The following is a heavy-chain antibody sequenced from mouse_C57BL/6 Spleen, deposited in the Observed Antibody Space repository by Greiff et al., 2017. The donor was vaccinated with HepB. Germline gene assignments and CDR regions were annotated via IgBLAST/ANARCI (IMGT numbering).Heavy chain of an antibody. D-gene: IGHD4-1*02. CDR2: ISSGGSYT. J-gene: IGHJ1*03. V-gene: IGHV5-6*01. CDR3: ARPTGGGYFDV. Sequence: EVKVVESGGDLVKPGGSLKLSCAASGFTFSSYGMSWVRQTPDKRLEWVATISSGGSYTYYPDSVKGRFTISRDNAKNTLYLQMSSLKSEDTAMYYCARPTGGGYFDVWGTGTTVTVSS. CDR1: GFTFSSYG.